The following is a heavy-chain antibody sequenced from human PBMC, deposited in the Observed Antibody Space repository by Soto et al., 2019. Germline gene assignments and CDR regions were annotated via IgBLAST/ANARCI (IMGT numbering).Heavy chain of an antibody. V-gene: IGHV3-11*06. CDR2: ISSSSSYT. D-gene: IGHD3-10*01. CDR3: ARGGAPMVRGVITTSWFHX. J-gene: IGHJ5*02. CDR1: GFTFSDYY. Sequence: GGSLRLSCAASGFTFSDYYMSWIRQAPGKGLEWVSYISSSSSYTNYAHSVKGRFTIYRDNAKHSLYLQMNSLRDEDTAVYYCARGGAPMVRGVITTSWFHXWGQVTLVTVSX.